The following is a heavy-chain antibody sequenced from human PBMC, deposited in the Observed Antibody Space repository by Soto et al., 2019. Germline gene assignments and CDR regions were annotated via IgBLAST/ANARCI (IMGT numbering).Heavy chain of an antibody. CDR2: IYYSGNT. CDR3: ARDNYNWNDSKYHYYGMDV. CDR1: GGSMSPYY. J-gene: IGHJ6*01. V-gene: IGHV4-59*01. Sequence: SETLSLTCTVSGGSMSPYYWSWIRQPPGKGLEWIGYIYYSGNTDYNPSLKSRVTMSVDTSKNQFSLKLSSVTAADTAVYYCARDNYNWNDSKYHYYGMDVWGQGTTVTVSS. D-gene: IGHD1-1*01.